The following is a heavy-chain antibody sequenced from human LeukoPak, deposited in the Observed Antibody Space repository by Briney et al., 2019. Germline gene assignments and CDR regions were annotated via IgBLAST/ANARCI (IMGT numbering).Heavy chain of an antibody. V-gene: IGHV1-18*01. Sequence: ASVKVSCKPSGYTFTNFGISWVRQAPGQGLEWMVWISGNNDNPTYAQKFQGRFTLTTGSSTRTAYMELRNLRSDDTAVYYCARDGTSTNDYWGQGTLVTVSP. CDR1: GYTFTNFG. CDR3: ARDGTSTNDY. CDR2: ISGNNDNP. D-gene: IGHD2-2*01. J-gene: IGHJ4*02.